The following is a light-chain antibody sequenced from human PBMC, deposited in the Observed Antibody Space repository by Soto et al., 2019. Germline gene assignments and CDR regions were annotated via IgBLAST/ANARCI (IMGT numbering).Light chain of an antibody. J-gene: IGKJ4*01. CDR3: PLT. CDR2: WAS. CDR1: QSILYSSNNKNY. V-gene: IGKV4-1*01. Sequence: DIVMTQAPDSLAVSLGERATINCKSSQSILYSSNNKNYLVWYQQKPGQPPKVLIYWASTRESGVPDRFSGSGSGTDFTLTISSLQAEDVAVYSAPLTFGGGTKVDIK.